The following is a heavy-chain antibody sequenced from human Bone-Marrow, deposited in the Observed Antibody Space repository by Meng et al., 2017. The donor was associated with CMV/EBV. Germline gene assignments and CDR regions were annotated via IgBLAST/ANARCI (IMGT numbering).Heavy chain of an antibody. CDR1: GYTFTSYG. Sequence: ASVKVSCKASGYTFTSYGISWVRQAPGQGLEWMGWISAYNGNTNYAQKLQGRVTMTTDTSTSTAYMELRSLRSDDTAVYYRARWLVVVPAAQIIYYGMDVWGQGTTVTVSS. CDR3: ARWLVVVPAAQIIYYGMDV. V-gene: IGHV1-18*01. J-gene: IGHJ6*02. D-gene: IGHD2-2*01. CDR2: ISAYNGNT.